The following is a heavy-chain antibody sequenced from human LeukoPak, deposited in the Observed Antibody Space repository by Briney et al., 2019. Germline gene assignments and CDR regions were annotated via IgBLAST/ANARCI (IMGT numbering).Heavy chain of an antibody. CDR3: AREGMGTTFSAWFEP. V-gene: IGHV3-30*02. CDR2: IRYDGSNK. CDR1: GFTFSSYG. Sequence: GGSLRLSCAASGFTFSSYGMHWVRQAPGKGLEWVAFIRYDGSNKYYVDSVEGRFTISRDNSKNTLFLQFNTLRPEDTAVYYCAREGMGTTFSAWFEPWGQGTLVTVSS. D-gene: IGHD1-7*01. J-gene: IGHJ5*02.